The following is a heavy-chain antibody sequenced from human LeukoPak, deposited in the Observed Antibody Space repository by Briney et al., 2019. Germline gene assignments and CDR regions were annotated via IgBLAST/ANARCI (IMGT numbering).Heavy chain of an antibody. D-gene: IGHD4-23*01. CDR3: VRNGGTRWGNWFDP. V-gene: IGHV4-4*02. J-gene: IGHJ5*02. Sequence: SGTLSLTCAVSGGSMSSNNWWSWVRQPPGKGLEWIGEIYHGGGTNYNPSLESRVTISVDKPKNQLSLRLSSVTAADTAVYYCVRNGGTRWGNWFDPWGQGTLVTVSS. CDR1: GGSMSSNNW. CDR2: IYHGGGT.